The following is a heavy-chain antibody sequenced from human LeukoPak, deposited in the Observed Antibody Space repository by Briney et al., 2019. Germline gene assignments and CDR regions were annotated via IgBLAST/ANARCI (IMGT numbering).Heavy chain of an antibody. V-gene: IGHV4-31*03. CDR3: ARSSYCSSTSCYSGYYYYYGMDV. J-gene: IGHJ6*02. D-gene: IGHD2-2*01. CDR1: GGSISSGGYY. CDR2: IYYSGST. Sequence: PSETLSLTCTVSGGSISSGGYYWSWIRQHPGKGLEWIGYIYYSGSTYYNPSLKSRVTISVDTSKNQFSLKLSSVTAADTAVYYCARSSYCSSTSCYSGYYYYYGMDVWGQGTTVTVSS.